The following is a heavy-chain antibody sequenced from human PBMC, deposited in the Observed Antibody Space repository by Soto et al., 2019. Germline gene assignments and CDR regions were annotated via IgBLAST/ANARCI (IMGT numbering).Heavy chain of an antibody. CDR3: AKDRPRLTQQFQDVS. J-gene: IGHJ5*02. CDR2: ISAFTGAT. Sequence: QLQLVQSGAEVKPPGASVNVSCKASGYTFSHHGFSWVRQAPGQGLEWMGWISAFTGATDYAQNFQGTLTMTTDTSPSTDYMELRSLSSDDTAVYYCAKDRPRLTQQFQDVSWGQGTLVTVSS. D-gene: IGHD6-13*01. CDR1: GYTFSHHG. V-gene: IGHV1-18*01.